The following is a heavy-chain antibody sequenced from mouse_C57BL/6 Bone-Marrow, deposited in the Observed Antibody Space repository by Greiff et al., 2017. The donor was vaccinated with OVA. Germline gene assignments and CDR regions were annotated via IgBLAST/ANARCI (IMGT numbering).Heavy chain of an antibody. Sequence: LQQPGTELVKPGASVKLSCKASGYTFTSYWMHWVKQRPGQGLEWIGNINPSNGGTNYNEKFKSKATLTVDKSSSTAYMQLSSLTSEDSAVYYCARSIFYYDYDGRFAYWGQGTLVTVSA. CDR1: GYTFTSYW. V-gene: IGHV1-53*01. CDR3: ARSIFYYDYDGRFAY. J-gene: IGHJ3*01. D-gene: IGHD2-4*01. CDR2: INPSNGGT.